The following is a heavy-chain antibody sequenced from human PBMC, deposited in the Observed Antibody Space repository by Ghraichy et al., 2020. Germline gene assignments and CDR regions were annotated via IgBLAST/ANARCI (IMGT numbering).Heavy chain of an antibody. Sequence: ASVKVSCKASGYTFTGYYMHWVRQAPGQGLEWMGRINPNSGGTNYAQKFQGRVTMTRDTSISTAYMELSRLRSDDTAVYYCARVTVHDFWSGTKYYYYYMDVWGKGTTVTVSS. CDR2: INPNSGGT. CDR1: GYTFTGYY. D-gene: IGHD3-3*01. J-gene: IGHJ6*03. CDR3: ARVTVHDFWSGTKYYYYYMDV. V-gene: IGHV1-2*06.